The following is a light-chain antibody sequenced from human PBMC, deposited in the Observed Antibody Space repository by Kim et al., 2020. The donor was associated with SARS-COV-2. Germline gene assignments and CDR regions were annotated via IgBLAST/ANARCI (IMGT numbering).Light chain of an antibody. J-gene: IGKJ4*01. CDR2: AAS. Sequence: GDRVTITCRASQDIGSWLAWYQQKPGRAPKLLIYAASTLQSGVPSRFSGSGSGTDFTFTINSLQPEDSATYYCQQANGFPLTFGGGTKVDIK. CDR3: QQANGFPLT. V-gene: IGKV1D-12*01. CDR1: QDIGSW.